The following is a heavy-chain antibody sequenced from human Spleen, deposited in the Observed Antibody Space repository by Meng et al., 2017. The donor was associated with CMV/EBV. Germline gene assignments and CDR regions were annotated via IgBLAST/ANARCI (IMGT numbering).Heavy chain of an antibody. CDR3: ARVSSGWDYFDY. J-gene: IGHJ4*02. Sequence: QVPPPESGPGLVKPSQTLSLTCTVSGGSVSSGGYYWTWIRQHPGKGLEWFGHIYYSGSTFYNPSLKRRVIISIDTSKNQFSLNLRSVTAADTAVYYCARVSSGWDYFDYWGQGTLVTVSS. V-gene: IGHV4-31*03. D-gene: IGHD6-19*01. CDR2: IYYSGST. CDR1: GGSVSSGGYY.